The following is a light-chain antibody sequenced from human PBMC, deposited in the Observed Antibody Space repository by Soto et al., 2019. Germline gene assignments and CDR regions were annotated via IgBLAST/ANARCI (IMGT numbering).Light chain of an antibody. CDR3: SSHTSSGTYV. J-gene: IGLJ1*01. V-gene: IGLV2-14*03. CDR1: SSDVGGFDY. Sequence: QSVLTQPASVSGSPGQSVSISCTGTSSDVGGFDYVSWYQQHPGKVPRLMIYDVSSRPSGVSARFSGSKSGNTASLTISGLQADDEADYYCSSHTSSGTYVFGTATKVTVL. CDR2: DVS.